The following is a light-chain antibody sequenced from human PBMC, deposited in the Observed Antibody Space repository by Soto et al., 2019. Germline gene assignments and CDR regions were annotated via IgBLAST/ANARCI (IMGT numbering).Light chain of an antibody. CDR1: QSISSW. J-gene: IGKJ1*01. CDR3: QQYNSYWT. CDR2: DAS. Sequence: DIQMTQSPSTLSASVGDRVTITCRASQSISSWLAWYQQKPGKAPKLLIYDASSLESGVPSRFSGSGSGTEFTLTISSLQPDDFGTYYCQQYNSYWTFGEATTVDMK. V-gene: IGKV1-5*01.